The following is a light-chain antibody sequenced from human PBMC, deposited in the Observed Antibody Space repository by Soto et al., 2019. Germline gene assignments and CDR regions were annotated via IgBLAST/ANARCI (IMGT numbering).Light chain of an antibody. CDR1: QSLVYSDGNAY. J-gene: IGKJ1*01. Sequence: DVVMTQSPLSLPVALAQPTSISCRSSQSLVYSDGNAYLTWFQQRPGQSPRRLIYRVSNRDSGVPDRFSGSGSGTDFTLKISRVEAEDVGVYYCMQGTHWPPTFGRGTKVEI. CDR2: RVS. CDR3: MQGTHWPPT. V-gene: IGKV2-30*01.